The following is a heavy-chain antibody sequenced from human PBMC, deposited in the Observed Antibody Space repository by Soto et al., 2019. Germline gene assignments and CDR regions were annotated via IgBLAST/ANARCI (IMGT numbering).Heavy chain of an antibody. D-gene: IGHD3-16*01. CDR3: ARLGSAYYDYVWGSYAKVDY. CDR2: ISYDGSNE. CDR1: GFTFSSYA. J-gene: IGHJ4*02. V-gene: IGHV3-30-3*01. Sequence: SLRLSCAASGFTFSSYAMHWVRQAPGKGLEWVAVISYDGSNEYYADSVKGRFTISRDNSKNTLYLQMNSLRAEDTAVYYCARLGSAYYDYVWGSYAKVDYWGQGTLVTVSS.